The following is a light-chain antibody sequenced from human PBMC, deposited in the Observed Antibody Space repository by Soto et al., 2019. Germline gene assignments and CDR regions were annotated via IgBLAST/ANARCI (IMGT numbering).Light chain of an antibody. CDR1: QVIGTY. Sequence: DIQLTQSPSFLSASVGDIVTITCRASQVIGTYLAWYQQKPGKAPKLLISAASTLQSGVPSRFSGSGSGTKFTLTISSLQPEDFATYYCQQVVSYPLFGGGTKVDIK. J-gene: IGKJ4*02. V-gene: IGKV1-9*01. CDR2: AAS. CDR3: QQVVSYPL.